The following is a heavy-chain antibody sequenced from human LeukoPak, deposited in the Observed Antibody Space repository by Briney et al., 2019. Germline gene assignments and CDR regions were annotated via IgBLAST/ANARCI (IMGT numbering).Heavy chain of an antibody. D-gene: IGHD1-1*01. J-gene: IGHJ4*02. CDR2: INPNSGGT. Sequence: ASVKVSCKASGYTFTGYYMHWVRQAPGQGLEWMGRINPNSGGTNYAQKFQGRVTVTRDTSISTAYMELSRLRSDDTAVYYCARPTENWNDVGSFDYWGQGTLVTVSS. CDR3: ARPTENWNDVGSFDY. V-gene: IGHV1-2*06. CDR1: GYTFTGYY.